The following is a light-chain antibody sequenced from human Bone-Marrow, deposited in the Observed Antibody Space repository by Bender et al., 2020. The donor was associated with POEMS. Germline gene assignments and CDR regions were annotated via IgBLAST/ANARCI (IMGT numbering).Light chain of an antibody. CDR2: EVT. CDR1: SSDVGNYNL. CDR3: CSYSGRDTLM. J-gene: IGLJ3*02. Sequence: QSALTQPASVSGSPGQSVTISCTGTSSDVGNYNLVSWYQQYPGKAPKFIIYEVTKRPSGVSNRFSGSKSGYTASLTISGLQAEDEADYYCCSYSGRDTLMFGGGTKVTVL. V-gene: IGLV2-23*02.